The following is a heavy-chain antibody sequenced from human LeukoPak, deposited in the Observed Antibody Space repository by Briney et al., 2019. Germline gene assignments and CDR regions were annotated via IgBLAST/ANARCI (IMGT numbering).Heavy chain of an antibody. Sequence: SQTLSLTCTVSGGSISSGDYYWSWIRQPPGKGLEWIGYIYYSGTTYYSPSLKSRVTISVDTSKNQFSLKLSSVTAADTAVYYCARVAYDILTGYYQSLYYFDYWGQGTLVTVSS. D-gene: IGHD3-9*01. CDR3: ARVAYDILTGYYQSLYYFDY. CDR1: GGSISSGDYY. V-gene: IGHV4-30-4*01. CDR2: IYYSGTT. J-gene: IGHJ4*02.